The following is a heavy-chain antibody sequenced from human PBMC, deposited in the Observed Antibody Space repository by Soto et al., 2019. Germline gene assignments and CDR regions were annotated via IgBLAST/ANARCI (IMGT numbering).Heavy chain of an antibody. CDR1: GGSIRSGGYY. Sequence: SPTRCLTCTVSGGSIRSGGYYWSWIRQHPGKGLEWSGYIYYSGSTYYNPSLKSRVTISVDTSKNQFSLKLSSVTAADTAVYYCARELYGGNSNFDYWGQGTLVTVSS. CDR2: IYYSGST. CDR3: ARELYGGNSNFDY. V-gene: IGHV4-31*03. J-gene: IGHJ4*02. D-gene: IGHD4-17*01.